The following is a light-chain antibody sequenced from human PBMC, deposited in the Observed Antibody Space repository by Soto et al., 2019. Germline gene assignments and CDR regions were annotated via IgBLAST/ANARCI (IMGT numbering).Light chain of an antibody. V-gene: IGKV3-20*01. Sequence: ELTPSPSTLALSAGERATLSCRHSQSVSRNYLAWFQQKPGQAPRLLIYGASNRATGIPDRFSGSGSGTDFTLTISRLEPEDFAVYFCQQYDNLSWTFGQGSKVDVK. J-gene: IGKJ1*01. CDR1: QSVSRNY. CDR2: GAS. CDR3: QQYDNLSWT.